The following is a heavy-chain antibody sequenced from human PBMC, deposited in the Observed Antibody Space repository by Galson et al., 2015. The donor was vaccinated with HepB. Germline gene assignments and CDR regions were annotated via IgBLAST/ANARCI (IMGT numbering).Heavy chain of an antibody. CDR2: IYHSGST. CDR1: GYSISSGYY. D-gene: IGHD6-19*01. Sequence: SETLSLTCTVSGYSISSGYYWGWIRQPPGKGLEWIGSIYHSGSTYYNPSLKSRVTISVDTSKNQFSLKLSSATAADTAVYYCAHRGYSSGWQPIDYWGQGTLVTVSS. V-gene: IGHV4-38-2*02. CDR3: AHRGYSSGWQPIDY. J-gene: IGHJ4*02.